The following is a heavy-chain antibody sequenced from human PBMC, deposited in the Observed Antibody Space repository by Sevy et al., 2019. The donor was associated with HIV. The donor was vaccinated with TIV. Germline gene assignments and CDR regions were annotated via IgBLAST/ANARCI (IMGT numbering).Heavy chain of an antibody. V-gene: IGHV3-30*18. CDR2: ILHDGSYR. D-gene: IGHD3-10*01. CDR3: AKNRLPGGSYFSRHGLDV. J-gene: IGHJ6*02. Sequence: GGSLRLSCAVSGFTFSSYDMHWVRQAPGKGLEWVAIILHDGSYREYVDSVRGRFTMSRDNSKNTMYLQMNDLSIEDTAVYYCAKNRLPGGSYFSRHGLDVWGRGTTVTVSS. CDR1: GFTFSSYD.